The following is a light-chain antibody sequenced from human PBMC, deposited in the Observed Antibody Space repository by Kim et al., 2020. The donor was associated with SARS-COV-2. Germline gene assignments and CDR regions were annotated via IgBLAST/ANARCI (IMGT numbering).Light chain of an antibody. CDR2: GAS. J-gene: IGKJ1*01. CDR3: QQYNDWPWT. CDR1: QSISSN. V-gene: IGKV3-15*01. Sequence: EIVMTQSPATLSVSSGERVTLSCRASQSISSNLGWYQQKPGQAPRLLIYGASTRATGIPDRFSGSGSGTEFTLTISSLQSEDFAVYCCQQYNDWPWTFGQGTKLEI.